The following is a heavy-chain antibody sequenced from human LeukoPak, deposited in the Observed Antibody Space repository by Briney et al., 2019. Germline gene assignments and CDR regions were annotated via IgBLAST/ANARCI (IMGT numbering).Heavy chain of an antibody. CDR1: GFTFNTYA. Sequence: GSLRLSCAASGFTFNTYAMTWVRQVPGKGLEWVSGISGSGGDTYFADSVKGRFTISRDNSKDTLYLQMNSLRAEDTAIYYCAKGVVAGRYYYYGMDVWSQGTTVTVSS. CDR2: ISGSGGDT. D-gene: IGHD6-19*01. V-gene: IGHV3-23*01. CDR3: AKGVVAGRYYYYGMDV. J-gene: IGHJ6*02.